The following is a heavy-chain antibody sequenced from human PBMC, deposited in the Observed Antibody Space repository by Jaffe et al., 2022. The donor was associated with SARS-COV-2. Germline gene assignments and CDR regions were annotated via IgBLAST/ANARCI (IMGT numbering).Heavy chain of an antibody. D-gene: IGHD3-3*01. CDR2: IYTSGST. CDR3: ARALSGEWFSYGMDV. J-gene: IGHJ6*02. Sequence: QVQLQESGPGLVKPSQTLSLTCTVSGGSISSGSYYWSWIRQPAGKGLEWIGRIYTSGSTNYNPSLKSRVTISVDTSKNQFSLKLSSVTAADTAVYYCARALSGEWFSYGMDVWGQGTTVTVSS. CDR1: GGSISSGSYY. V-gene: IGHV4-61*02.